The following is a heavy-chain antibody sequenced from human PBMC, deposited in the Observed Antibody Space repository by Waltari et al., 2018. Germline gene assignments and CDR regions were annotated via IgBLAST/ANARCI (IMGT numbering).Heavy chain of an antibody. CDR1: GSAFNTYS. CDR3: VRPGDCISYSCFYYYFDY. V-gene: IGHV3-48*01. Sequence: EVQLVESGGGLLQPGGSLRLSCAASGSAFNTYSMNWVRQAPGKGLEWISYISSSSDTIYYADSVKGRFTISRDNAKKSLYLQMNSLRAEDTAVYYCVRPGDCISYSCFYYYFDYWGQGALVTVSS. D-gene: IGHD2-2*01. J-gene: IGHJ4*02. CDR2: ISSSSDTI.